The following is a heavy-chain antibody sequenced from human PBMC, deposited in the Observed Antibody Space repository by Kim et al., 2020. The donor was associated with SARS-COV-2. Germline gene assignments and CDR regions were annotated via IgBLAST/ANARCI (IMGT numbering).Heavy chain of an antibody. Sequence: ASVKVSCKASGYTFTSYAMHWVRQAPGQRLEWMGWINAGNGNTKYSQKFQGRVTITRDTSASTAYMELSSLRSEDTAVYYCARVLGYCSGGSCLPYAFDIWGQGTMVTVSS. D-gene: IGHD2-15*01. CDR1: GYTFTSYA. J-gene: IGHJ3*02. CDR3: ARVLGYCSGGSCLPYAFDI. V-gene: IGHV1-3*01. CDR2: INAGNGNT.